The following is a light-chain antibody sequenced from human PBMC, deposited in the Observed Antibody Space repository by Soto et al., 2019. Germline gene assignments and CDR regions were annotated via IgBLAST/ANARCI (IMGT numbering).Light chain of an antibody. CDR3: SSYSSRRPPPYV. V-gene: IGLV2-14*01. CDR1: SSDVGGYNY. J-gene: IGLJ1*01. Sequence: QSALTQPASVSGSPGQSITISCTGTSSDVGGYNYVSWYQQHPGKAPKLMIYDVSNRPSGVSNRFSGSKSGNTASLTISGPQGWDEGGFFRSSYSSRRPPPYVFGTGTKVTVL. CDR2: DVS.